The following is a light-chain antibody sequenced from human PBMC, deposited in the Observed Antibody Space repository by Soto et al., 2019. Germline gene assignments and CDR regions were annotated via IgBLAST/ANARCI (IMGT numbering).Light chain of an antibody. J-gene: IGKJ1*01. CDR1: QSVGSNY. V-gene: IGKV3-20*01. Sequence: PGERATLSCRASQSVGSNYLAWYQHIPGQAPRLLIYGASTRATGIPDRFSGSGSGTDFTLTISRLEPEDFAVYYCQQFDRSLPSWTFGQGTKVE. CDR3: QQFDRSLPSWT. CDR2: GAS.